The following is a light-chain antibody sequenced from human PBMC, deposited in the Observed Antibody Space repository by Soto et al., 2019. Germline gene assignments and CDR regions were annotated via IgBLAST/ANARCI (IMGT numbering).Light chain of an antibody. J-gene: IGKJ1*01. CDR1: QSINTN. CDR3: QQYNNWWT. Sequence: EIVMTQSPVTLSVSPGERATLSCRASQSINTNLAWYQQKPGQAPRLLIYAASTRATGIPARFSGSGSGTEFTLTISSLQYEDFAVYYCQQYNNWWTFGQGTKVEIK. V-gene: IGKV3-15*01. CDR2: AAS.